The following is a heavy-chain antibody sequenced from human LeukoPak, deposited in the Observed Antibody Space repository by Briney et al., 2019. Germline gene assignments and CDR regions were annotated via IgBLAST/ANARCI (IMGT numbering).Heavy chain of an antibody. Sequence: PGGSLRLSCAASGFTFSSYAMRWVRQAPGKGLEWVSAFGAGTGAITIYADSVKGRFTISRDDSKSTLYLQMNSLRAEDTAIYYCARDRGGRSGLDDWGQGTLVTVSS. CDR3: ARDRGGRSGLDD. CDR1: GFTFSSYA. V-gene: IGHV3-23*01. CDR2: FGAGTGAIT. J-gene: IGHJ4*02. D-gene: IGHD2-15*01.